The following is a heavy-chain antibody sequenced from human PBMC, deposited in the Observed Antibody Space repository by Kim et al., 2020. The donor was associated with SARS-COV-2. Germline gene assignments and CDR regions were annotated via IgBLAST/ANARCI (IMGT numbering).Heavy chain of an antibody. CDR3: ANNWNLDY. CDR2: INGDSGGI. Sequence: GGSLRLSCVASGFSLGDNVMHWVRQTPGKGLEWVARINGDSGGIAYADCVKGRFTISRDNAENSLYLHMNNLRVEDTAFYYCANNWNLDYCGQGTLVTVS. CDR1: GFSLGDNV. V-gene: IGHV3-9*01. D-gene: IGHD1-20*01. J-gene: IGHJ4*02.